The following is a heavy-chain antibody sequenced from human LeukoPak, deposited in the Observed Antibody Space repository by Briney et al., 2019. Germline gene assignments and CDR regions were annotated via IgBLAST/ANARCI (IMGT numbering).Heavy chain of an antibody. CDR1: GFTVSSNY. Sequence: GGSLRLSCAASGFTVSSNYMSWVRQAPGKGLEWVSVIYAGGSTHYADSVKGRFTISRDNSKNTLFLQMNSLRVEDTAVYYCARDLPTGPRFDPWGQGTLVTVSS. CDR3: ARDLPTGPRFDP. CDR2: IYAGGST. J-gene: IGHJ5*02. V-gene: IGHV3-66*01.